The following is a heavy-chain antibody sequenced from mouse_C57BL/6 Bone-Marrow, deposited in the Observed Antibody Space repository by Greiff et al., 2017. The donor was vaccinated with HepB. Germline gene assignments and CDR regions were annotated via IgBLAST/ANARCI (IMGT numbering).Heavy chain of an antibody. CDR3: TTGGYSPMDY. J-gene: IGHJ4*01. CDR2: IDPENGDT. CDR1: GFNIKDDY. V-gene: IGHV14-4*01. Sequence: EVKLMESGAELVRPGASVKLSCTASGFNIKDDYMHWVKQRPEQGLEWIGWIDPENGDTEYASKFQGKATITADTSSNTAYLQLSSLTSEDTAVYYCTTGGYSPMDYWGQGTSVTVSS.